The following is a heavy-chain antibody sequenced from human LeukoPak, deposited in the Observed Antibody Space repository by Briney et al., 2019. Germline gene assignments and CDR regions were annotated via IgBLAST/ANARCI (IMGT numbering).Heavy chain of an antibody. J-gene: IGHJ4*02. D-gene: IGHD6-19*01. CDR2: IWYDGSNK. CDR3: AKDRASIAVADFDY. V-gene: IGHV3-33*06. Sequence: GRSLTLSCAASGFTFSSYGMHWVRQAPGKGLEGVAVIWYDGSNKYYADPVKGRFTISRDNSKNTLYLQMSSLRAEDTAVYYCAKDRASIAVADFDYWGQGTLVTVSS. CDR1: GFTFSSYG.